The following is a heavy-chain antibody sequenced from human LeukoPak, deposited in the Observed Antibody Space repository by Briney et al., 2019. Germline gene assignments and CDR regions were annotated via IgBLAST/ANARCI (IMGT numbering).Heavy chain of an antibody. Sequence: PRGSLRLSCAASGFTFDDYGMSWVRQAPGKGLEWVSGINWNGGSTGYADSVKGRFTISRDNAKNSLYLQMNSLRAEDTALYYCAKSWVGSSWPYEYYYYMDVWGKGTTVTVSS. CDR2: INWNGGST. J-gene: IGHJ6*03. D-gene: IGHD6-13*01. CDR1: GFTFDDYG. V-gene: IGHV3-20*04. CDR3: AKSWVGSSWPYEYYYYMDV.